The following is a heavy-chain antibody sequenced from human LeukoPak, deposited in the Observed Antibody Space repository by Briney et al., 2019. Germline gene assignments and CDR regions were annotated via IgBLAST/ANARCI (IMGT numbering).Heavy chain of an antibody. CDR2: INPNSGGT. CDR3: ARGVAAAGNRYYYYMDV. CDR1: GYTFTGYY. D-gene: IGHD6-13*01. V-gene: IGHV1-2*02. J-gene: IGHJ6*03. Sequence: RASVKVSCKASGYTFTGYYMHWVRQAPGQGLEWMGWINPNSGGTNHAQKFQGRVTMTRDTSISTAYMELSRLRSDDTAVYYCARGVAAAGNRYYYYMDVWGKGTTVTISS.